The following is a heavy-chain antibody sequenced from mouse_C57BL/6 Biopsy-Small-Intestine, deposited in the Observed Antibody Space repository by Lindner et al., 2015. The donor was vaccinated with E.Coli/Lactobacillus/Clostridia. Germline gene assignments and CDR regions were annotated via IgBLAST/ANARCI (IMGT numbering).Heavy chain of an antibody. CDR3: ARDDAGDRGDFDS. CDR2: INANSGDT. CDR1: GYRFTDYY. D-gene: IGHD3-1*01. V-gene: IGHV1-84*02. J-gene: IGHJ2*01. Sequence: SVKVSCKASGYRFTDYYIHWVRQAPGRGLEWMGWINANSGDTQSAQNFKGRVTMTRDTSINTAYMELNRLRSDDTAVYYCARDDAGDRGDFDSWGQGTLVTVSS.